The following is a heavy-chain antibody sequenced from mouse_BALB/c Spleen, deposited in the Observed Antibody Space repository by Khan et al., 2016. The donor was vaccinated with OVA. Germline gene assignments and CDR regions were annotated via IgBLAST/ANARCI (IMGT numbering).Heavy chain of an antibody. CDR1: GYSITSDYA. CDR2: ISYSGRT. V-gene: IGHV3-2*02. D-gene: IGHD1-1*01. Sequence: EVQLQESGPGLVKPSQSLSLTCTVTGYSITSDYAWNWIRQFPGNKLEWMGYISYSGRTSYNPSLKSRIPITRDTSKNQFFLQLNSVTTEDTATYYCARSVTITTVVATAFDYWGQGTTLTVSS. CDR3: ARSVTITTVVATAFDY. J-gene: IGHJ2*01.